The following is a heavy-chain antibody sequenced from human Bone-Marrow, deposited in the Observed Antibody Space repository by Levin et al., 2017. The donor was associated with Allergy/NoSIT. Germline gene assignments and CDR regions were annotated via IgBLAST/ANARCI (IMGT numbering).Heavy chain of an antibody. J-gene: IGHJ6*02. CDR2: VYYSGST. Sequence: SETLSLTCTVSGGSVFSGSYYWSWIRQPPGKGLEYIGYVYYSGSTNYNPSLKSRVTISMDTSKNQLSLKLGSVTAADTAVYSCARGLILTQGGSNYYYGVDAWGQGTPVTVSS. CDR1: GGSVFSGSYY. D-gene: IGHD6-25*01. V-gene: IGHV4-61*01. CDR3: ARGLILTQGGSNYYYGVDA.